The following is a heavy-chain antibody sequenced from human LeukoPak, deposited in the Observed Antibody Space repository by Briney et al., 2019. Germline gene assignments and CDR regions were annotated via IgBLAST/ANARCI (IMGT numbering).Heavy chain of an antibody. Sequence: PGGSLRLSCAASGFTFSSYPMSWVRQAPGKGLEWVSAISAGGGSTYYADSVKGRFTISRDNSKNTLYLQMNSLRAEDAAVYYCAKEISSQRITIFGVVDYWGQGTLVTVSS. CDR2: ISAGGGST. J-gene: IGHJ4*02. CDR1: GFTFSSYP. D-gene: IGHD3-3*01. CDR3: AKEISSQRITIFGVVDY. V-gene: IGHV3-23*01.